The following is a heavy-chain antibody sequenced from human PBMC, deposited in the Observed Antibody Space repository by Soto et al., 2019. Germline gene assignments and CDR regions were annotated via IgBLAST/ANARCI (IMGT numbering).Heavy chain of an antibody. Sequence: QVQLVQSGAEVKKPGSSVKVSCKTSGVSFNNNGIGWVRQAPGHGLEWMGGVSPPFRTSNYARKFQGRISITADASTGTVNMELSSLTSEDTAQYYCARVLYYSSRSYSTYGMDVWGQGTTVTVSS. J-gene: IGHJ6*02. D-gene: IGHD3-10*01. V-gene: IGHV1-69*01. CDR1: GVSFNNNG. CDR2: VSPPFRTS. CDR3: ARVLYYSSRSYSTYGMDV.